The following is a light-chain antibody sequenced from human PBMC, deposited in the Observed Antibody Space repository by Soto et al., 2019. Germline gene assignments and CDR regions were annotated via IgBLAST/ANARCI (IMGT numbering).Light chain of an antibody. V-gene: IGLV2-14*01. CDR2: DVN. CDR3: SSYTSSSTPFV. Sequence: QSALTQPASVSGSPGQSITISCTGTSSDVGGYNYVSWYQQHPGKAPKLLIYDVNNRPSGVSDRFSGSKSGNTASLTISGLQAGDEADYYCSSYTSSSTPFVFGTGTQLTVL. J-gene: IGLJ1*01. CDR1: SSDVGGYNY.